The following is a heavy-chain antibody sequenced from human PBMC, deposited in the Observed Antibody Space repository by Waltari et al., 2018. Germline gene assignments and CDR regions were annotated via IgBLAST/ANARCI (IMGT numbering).Heavy chain of an antibody. J-gene: IGHJ2*01. CDR2: IYHSGST. CDR1: GGSIRSRHW. D-gene: IGHD6-13*01. CDR3: ARGRGTNTAAGTSTRRCFDL. Sequence: QVQLQESGPGLVKPSGTLSLTCAVSGGSIRSRHWWSWVRQPPGKGREWIGEIYHSGSTNDNPSLKSRVTISVDKSKNQFSLKLSSVTAADTAVYYCARGRGTNTAAGTSTRRCFDLWGRGTLVTVSS. V-gene: IGHV4-4*02.